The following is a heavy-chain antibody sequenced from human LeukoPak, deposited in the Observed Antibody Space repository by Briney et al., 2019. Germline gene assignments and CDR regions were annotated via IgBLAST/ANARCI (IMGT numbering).Heavy chain of an antibody. CDR1: GGSFSGYY. V-gene: IGHV4-34*01. Sequence: KPSETLSLTCAVYGGSFSGYYWSWIRQPPGKGLEWIGEINHSGSTNYNPSLKSRVTISVDTSKSQFSLKLRSVTAADTAVYYCARNIISSTWKVPAYWGQGTLVTVSS. CDR2: INHSGST. CDR3: ARNIISSTWKVPAY. D-gene: IGHD6-13*01. J-gene: IGHJ4*02.